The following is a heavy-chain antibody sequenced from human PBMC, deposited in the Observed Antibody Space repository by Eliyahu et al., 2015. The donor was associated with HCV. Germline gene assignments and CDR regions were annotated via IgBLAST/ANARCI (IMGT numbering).Heavy chain of an antibody. D-gene: IGHD5/OR15-5a*01. Sequence: EVQLLESGGDLVQPGGSLRLSCAAXVLTFSFFGMDWVRPGPGKGFEWVSGIAGSGDITDYVDSVKGRFTISRDNSKSTVYLQMTGLRAEDTAVYYCTTGWGYFYEHWGQGSLVTVSP. CDR3: TTGWGYFYEH. V-gene: IGHV3-23*01. CDR1: VLTFSFFG. CDR2: IAGSGDIT. J-gene: IGHJ4*02.